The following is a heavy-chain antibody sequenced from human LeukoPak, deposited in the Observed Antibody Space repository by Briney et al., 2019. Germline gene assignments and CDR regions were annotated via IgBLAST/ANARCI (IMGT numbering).Heavy chain of an antibody. Sequence: GASVKVSCKASGYTFTGYYMHWVRQAPGQGLEWMGWISSYNGNTNYAQKLQGRVTMTTDTSTSTAYMELRSLRSDDTAVYYCARGREPLDYWGQGTLVTVSS. CDR1: GYTFTGYY. CDR3: ARGREPLDY. J-gene: IGHJ4*02. CDR2: ISSYNGNT. D-gene: IGHD1-14*01. V-gene: IGHV1-18*04.